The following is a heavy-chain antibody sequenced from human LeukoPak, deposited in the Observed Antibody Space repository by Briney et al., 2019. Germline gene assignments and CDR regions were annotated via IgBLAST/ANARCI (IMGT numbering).Heavy chain of an antibody. CDR2: ISSSTNYI. V-gene: IGHV3-21*01. CDR1: GFTFSSYS. J-gene: IGHJ4*02. D-gene: IGHD4-17*01. CDR3: ARDYSGDYYFDY. Sequence: GGSLRLSCAASGFTFSSYSMNWVRQAPGKGLEWLSSISSSTNYIYYADSVKGRFTISRDNAKSSLYLHINSLRAEDTAVYYCARDYSGDYYFDYWGQGSLVTVSS.